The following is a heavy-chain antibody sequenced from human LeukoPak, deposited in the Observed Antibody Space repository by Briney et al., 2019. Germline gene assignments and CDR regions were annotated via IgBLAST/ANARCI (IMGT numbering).Heavy chain of an antibody. Sequence: GGSLRLSCAASGFTFSTYDMHWVRQVTGKRLEWVSAIGAAGDTFVPDSVKGRFTVSRENAKSSVYLQMNSLRVGDTAVYYCARARMSRDAYNRGGFDLWGRGTLVTVSA. V-gene: IGHV3-13*01. CDR1: GFTFSTYD. CDR2: IGAAGDT. D-gene: IGHD5-24*01. J-gene: IGHJ2*01. CDR3: ARARMSRDAYNRGGFDL.